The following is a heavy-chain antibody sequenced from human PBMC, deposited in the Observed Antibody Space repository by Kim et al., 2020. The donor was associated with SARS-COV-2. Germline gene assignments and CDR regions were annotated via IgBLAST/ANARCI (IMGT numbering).Heavy chain of an antibody. V-gene: IGHV4-34*01. J-gene: IGHJ3*01. CDR2: SGST. CDR3: ARSHFAFDV. Sequence: SGSTSYNPSLKSRVTISVDTSKNQLSLKLSSVTAADTAVYYCARSHFAFDVWGQGTMVTVSS. D-gene: IGHD3-3*02.